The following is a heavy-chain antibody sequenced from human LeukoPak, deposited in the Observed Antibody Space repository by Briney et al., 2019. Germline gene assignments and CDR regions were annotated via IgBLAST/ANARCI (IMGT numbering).Heavy chain of an antibody. CDR2: IYISGGT. J-gene: IGHJ3*02. Sequence: SETLSLTCTVSGGSINNYYWSWIRQPAGKGLEWIGRIYISGGTNYNPSLKSRVTMSVDTSKNQFSLKLSSVTAADTAVYYCAREGRGYDFWSGYSYDAFDIWGQGTMVTVSS. CDR3: AREGRGYDFWSGYSYDAFDI. CDR1: GGSINNYY. D-gene: IGHD3-3*01. V-gene: IGHV4-4*07.